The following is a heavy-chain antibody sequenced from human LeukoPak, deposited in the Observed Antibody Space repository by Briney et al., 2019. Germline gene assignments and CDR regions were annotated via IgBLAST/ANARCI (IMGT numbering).Heavy chain of an antibody. D-gene: IGHD2-21*01. CDR3: AKVDWRGRYFDY. Sequence: QTGGSLRLSCAASGFTFSSYAMHWVRQAPGKGLEWVAVISYDGSNKYYADSVKGRFTISRDNSKNTLYLQMNSLRAEDTAVYYCAKVDWRGRYFDYWGQGTLVTVSS. J-gene: IGHJ4*02. V-gene: IGHV3-30-3*01. CDR2: ISYDGSNK. CDR1: GFTFSSYA.